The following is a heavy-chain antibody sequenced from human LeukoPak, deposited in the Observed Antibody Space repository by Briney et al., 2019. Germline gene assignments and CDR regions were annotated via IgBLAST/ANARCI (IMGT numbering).Heavy chain of an antibody. CDR1: GFSLNTYD. V-gene: IGHV3-23*01. J-gene: IGHJ5*02. D-gene: IGHD2-8*01. CDR3: AKAQLGYCTNGVCSWFDP. CDR2: LGINGASV. Sequence: GGSLRLSCVVSGFSLNTYDMTWVRQAPGKGLEWVATLGINGASVYYADFVRGRFTISGDNSKNTLYLQLNSLRVEDTAVYYCAKAQLGYCTNGVCSWFDPWGQGTLVTVSS.